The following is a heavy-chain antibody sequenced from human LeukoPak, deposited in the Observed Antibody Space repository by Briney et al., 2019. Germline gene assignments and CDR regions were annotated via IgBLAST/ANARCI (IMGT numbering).Heavy chain of an antibody. V-gene: IGHV4-39*01. CDR3: ARHRLYYYDDSGYYYYFDY. CDR2: IYYSGST. D-gene: IGHD3-22*01. Sequence: PSETLSLTCTVSGGSINSSSYYWDWIRQPPGKGLGWIGNIYYSGSTYYNPSLKSRVTISVDTSKNQFSLNLSSVTAADTAVYYCARHRLYYYDDSGYYYYFDYWGQGTLVTVSS. J-gene: IGHJ4*02. CDR1: GGSINSSSYY.